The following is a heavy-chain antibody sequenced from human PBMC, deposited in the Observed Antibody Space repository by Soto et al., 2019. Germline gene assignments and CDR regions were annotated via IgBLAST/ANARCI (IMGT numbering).Heavy chain of an antibody. J-gene: IGHJ4*02. CDR2: MSGSGGDT. V-gene: IGHV3-23*04. CDR3: AKDSRRDGSTTTCYLFDY. Sequence: DVQLVESGGGLVQPGGSLRLSCATSGFTFTTYAMSWVRQAPGKGLESVSSMSGSGGDTYYANSVKGRFTISRDNSENTLYLQMNSLRAEDAAVYYCAKDSRRDGSTTTCYLFDYWGQGTLVTVS. D-gene: IGHD2-2*01. CDR1: GFTFTTYA.